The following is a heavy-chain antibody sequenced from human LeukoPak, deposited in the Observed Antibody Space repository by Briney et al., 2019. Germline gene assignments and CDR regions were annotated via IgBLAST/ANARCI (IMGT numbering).Heavy chain of an antibody. V-gene: IGHV1-8*01. J-gene: IGHJ6*03. CDR2: MNPNSGDT. CDR1: GYTFTSSD. CDR3: ARGPYYDSRGYTYYYMDV. D-gene: IGHD3-22*01. Sequence: GASVKVSCKASGYTFTSSDINWVRQATGQGLEWMGWMNPNSGDTGYAQNFQGRVTMTRDTSISTAYMELSSLRSEDTGVYYCARGPYYDSRGYTYYYMDVWGKGTTVTISS.